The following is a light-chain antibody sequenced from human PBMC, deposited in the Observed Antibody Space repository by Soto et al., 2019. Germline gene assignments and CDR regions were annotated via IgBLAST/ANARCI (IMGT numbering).Light chain of an antibody. V-gene: IGKV1-39*01. CDR1: QSISSY. J-gene: IGKJ1*01. CDR3: QHCYSTSGA. CDR2: DAS. Sequence: DIQMTQSPSTLSASVGDRVTITCRASQSISSYLTWYQQKPGKAPKLLIYDASSLQSGVPSRFSGSGSGTDFTLTISSLQPDDFATYYCQHCYSTSGAFGQGTKVEIK.